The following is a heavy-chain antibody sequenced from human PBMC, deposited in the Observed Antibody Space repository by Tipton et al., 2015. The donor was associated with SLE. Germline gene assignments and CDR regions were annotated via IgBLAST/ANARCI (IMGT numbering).Heavy chain of an antibody. CDR1: GGSFSGYY. V-gene: IGHV4-34*01. J-gene: IGHJ5*02. CDR2: INHSGST. CDR3: ARARRGRSSRQEGDWFDP. D-gene: IGHD6-13*01. Sequence: TLSLTCAVYGGSFSGYYWSWIRQPPGKGLEWIGEINHSGSTNYNPSLKSRVTISVDTSKNQFSLKLSSVTAADTAVYYCARARRGRSSRQEGDWFDPRGQGTLVTVSS.